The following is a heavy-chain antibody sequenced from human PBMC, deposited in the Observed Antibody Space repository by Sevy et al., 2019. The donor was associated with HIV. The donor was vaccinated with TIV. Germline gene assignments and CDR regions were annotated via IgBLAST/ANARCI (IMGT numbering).Heavy chain of an antibody. V-gene: IGHV4-61*01. D-gene: IGHD2-15*01. J-gene: IGHJ4*02. CDR2: IYYSGSS. CDR3: AREDCSGGSCFLDY. CDR1: GGSVSSGSYY. Sequence: SETLSLTCTVSGGSVSSGSYYWSWIRQPPGKGLEWIGYIYYSGSSNYNPSLKSRVTISVDTSKNQFSLKLSSVTAADTAVHYCAREDCSGGSCFLDYWGQGTLVTVSS.